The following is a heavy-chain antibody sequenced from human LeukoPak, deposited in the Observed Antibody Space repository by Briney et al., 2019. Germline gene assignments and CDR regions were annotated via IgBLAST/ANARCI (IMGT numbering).Heavy chain of an antibody. CDR2: ISGSGGST. CDR1: GFTFSSYA. V-gene: IGHV3-23*01. J-gene: IGHJ4*02. D-gene: IGHD3-9*01. CDR3: AKEGLGYLNYDILTGYYGSPDY. Sequence: GGSLRLSCAASGFTFSSYAMSWVRQAPGKGLEWVSAISGSGGSTYYADSVKGRFTISRDNSKNTLYLQMNSLGAEDTAVYYCAKEGLGYLNYDILTGYYGSPDYWGQGTLVTVS.